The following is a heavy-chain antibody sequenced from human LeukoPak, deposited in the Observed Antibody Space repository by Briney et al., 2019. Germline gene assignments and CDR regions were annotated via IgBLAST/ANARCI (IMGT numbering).Heavy chain of an antibody. J-gene: IGHJ4*02. CDR2: IFYSGCT. Sequence: PSGTLSLTCTVSGGSISSSSYFWGWIRQPPGKGLEWIGSIFYSGCTYYNPSLNSRVTISIDTSKNQFSLRLSSVTAADTAVYYCARQMNTVTADYWGQGTLVTVSS. D-gene: IGHD4-17*01. V-gene: IGHV4-39*01. CDR3: ARQMNTVTADY. CDR1: GGSISSSSYF.